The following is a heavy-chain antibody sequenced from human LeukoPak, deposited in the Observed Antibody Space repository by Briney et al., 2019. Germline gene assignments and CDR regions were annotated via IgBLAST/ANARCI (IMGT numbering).Heavy chain of an antibody. V-gene: IGHV4-39*07. CDR3: ARGWGTTLAACFDY. J-gene: IGHJ4*02. CDR2: INHSGST. D-gene: IGHD1-7*01. CDR1: GGSISSGDYY. Sequence: SETLSLTCTVSGGSISSGDYYWSWIRQPPGKGLEWIGEINHSGSTNYNPSLKSRVTISVDTSKNQFSLKLSSVTAADTAVYYCARGWGTTLAACFDYWGQGTLVTVSS.